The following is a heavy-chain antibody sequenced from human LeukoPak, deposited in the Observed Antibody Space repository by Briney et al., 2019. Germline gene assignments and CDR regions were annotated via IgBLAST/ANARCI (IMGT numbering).Heavy chain of an antibody. CDR2: ISGSGGST. Sequence: PGGSLRLSCAASGFTFSSYAMSWVRQAPGKGLEWVSAISGSGGSTYYADSVKGRLTISRDNSKNTLYLQMNSLRAEDAAVYYCAKETYSSSWYWVYWGQGTLVTVSS. J-gene: IGHJ4*02. CDR3: AKETYSSSWYWVY. V-gene: IGHV3-23*01. CDR1: GFTFSSYA. D-gene: IGHD6-13*01.